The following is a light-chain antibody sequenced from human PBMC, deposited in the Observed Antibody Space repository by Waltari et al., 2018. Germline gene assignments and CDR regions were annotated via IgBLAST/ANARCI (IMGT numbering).Light chain of an antibody. Sequence: QSALTQPASVSGSPGQSITISCAGTSSDVGNYNVVSWYQHHPGKVPKLIIYEVTQRPSGVSDRFSGSKSGNTASLTISGLQPEDEANYYCCSYAGGGTPRLLFGGGTEVTVL. V-gene: IGLV2-23*02. CDR3: CSYAGGGTPRLL. CDR2: EVT. J-gene: IGLJ2*01. CDR1: SSDVGNYNV.